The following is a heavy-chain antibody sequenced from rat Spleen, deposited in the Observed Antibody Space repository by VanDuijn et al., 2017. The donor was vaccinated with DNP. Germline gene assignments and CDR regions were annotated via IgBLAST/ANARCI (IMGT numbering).Heavy chain of an antibody. CDR2: INKDSSPI. V-gene: IGHV4-2*01. Sequence: EVKLVESGGGLVQPGGSLTLSCAASGFNFNEYWMGWVRQAPGKGLEWIGEINKDSSPIKYNPSLKDKFTISRDNGQNTLFLQMTKLGSEDSVIYYCGRVAYPGGAMDAWGQGISVSVSS. J-gene: IGHJ4*01. CDR3: GRVAYPGGAMDA. CDR1: GFNFNEYW. D-gene: IGHD1-4*01.